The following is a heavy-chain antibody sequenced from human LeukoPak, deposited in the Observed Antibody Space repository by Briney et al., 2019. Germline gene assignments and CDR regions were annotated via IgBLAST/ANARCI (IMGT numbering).Heavy chain of an antibody. CDR3: ATDLSHYDILTGFDY. Sequence: GASVKVSCKVSGYTLTELSMYWVRQAPGKGLEWMGGFDPEDGETIYAQKFQGRVTMTEDTSTDTAYMELSSLRSEDTAVYYCATDLSHYDILTGFDYWGQGTLVTVSS. CDR2: FDPEDGET. V-gene: IGHV1-24*01. CDR1: GYTLTELS. D-gene: IGHD3-9*01. J-gene: IGHJ4*02.